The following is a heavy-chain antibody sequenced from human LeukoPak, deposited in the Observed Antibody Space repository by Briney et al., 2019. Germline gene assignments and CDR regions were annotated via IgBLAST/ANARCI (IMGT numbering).Heavy chain of an antibody. Sequence: SETLSLTCTVFGGSISTYYWSWIRQPPGKGLEWIGHIYYSGSTNYNPSLKSRVTISVDTSKNQFSLKLSSVTAADTAVYYCASTVAYCGGDCYPEYFQHWGQGTLVTISS. CDR1: GGSISTYY. J-gene: IGHJ1*01. D-gene: IGHD2-21*02. V-gene: IGHV4-59*12. CDR2: IYYSGST. CDR3: ASTVAYCGGDCYPEYFQH.